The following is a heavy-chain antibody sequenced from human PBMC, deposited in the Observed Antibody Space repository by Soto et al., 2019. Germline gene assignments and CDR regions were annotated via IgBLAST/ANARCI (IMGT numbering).Heavy chain of an antibody. CDR3: AAEYCSGGSCYRQWGMDV. CDR2: IVVGSGNT. J-gene: IGHJ6*02. D-gene: IGHD2-15*01. Sequence: ASVKVSCKASGFTFTSSAVQWVRQARGQRLEWIGWIVVGSGNTNYAQKFQERVTITREMSTSTAYMELSSLRSEDTAVYYCAAEYCSGGSCYRQWGMDVWGQGTTVTVSS. CDR1: GFTFTSSA. V-gene: IGHV1-58*01.